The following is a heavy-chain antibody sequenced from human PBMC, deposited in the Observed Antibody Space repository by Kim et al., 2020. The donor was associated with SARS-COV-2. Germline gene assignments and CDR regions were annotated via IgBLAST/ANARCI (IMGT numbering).Heavy chain of an antibody. CDR2: ISYDGSNK. D-gene: IGHD6-6*01. CDR1: AFTFSSYG. Sequence: GGSLRLSCAASAFTFSSYGMQWVRQAPGKGLEWVAVISYDGSNKYYADSVKGRFTISRDNSKNTLYLQMNSLRAEDTAVYYCAKESIAPRGGRLAKDYFDYWGQGTLVTVSS. J-gene: IGHJ4*02. V-gene: IGHV3-30*18. CDR3: AKESIAPRGGRLAKDYFDY.